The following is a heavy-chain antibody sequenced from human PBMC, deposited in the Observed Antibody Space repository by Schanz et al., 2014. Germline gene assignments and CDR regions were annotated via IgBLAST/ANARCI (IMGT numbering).Heavy chain of an antibody. V-gene: IGHV3-48*02. Sequence: EVQLVESGGNLVQPGGSLRLSCVASGFTFSSHSMNWVRQAPGQGLEWLSFISGSGNTIFYPDSLKGRFAISRDNAKNSLSLQMDRLRDEDTAVYYCAKDRGGDYEVSYYYGMDVWGQGTTVTVSS. J-gene: IGHJ6*02. CDR3: AKDRGGDYEVSYYYGMDV. D-gene: IGHD4-17*01. CDR2: ISGSGNTI. CDR1: GFTFSSHS.